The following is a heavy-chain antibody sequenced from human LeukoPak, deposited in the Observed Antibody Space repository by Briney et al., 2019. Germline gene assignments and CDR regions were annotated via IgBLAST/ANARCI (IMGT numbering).Heavy chain of an antibody. CDR2: IIPIFGTA. D-gene: IGHD6-13*01. Sequence: SVKVSCKASGGTFSSYAISWVRQAPGQGLEWMGGIIPIFGTANYAQKFQGRVTITADESTSTAYMELSSLRSEDTAVYYCARDRDEYSSSRDYYYYYMDVWGKGITVTISS. V-gene: IGHV1-69*13. CDR3: ARDRDEYSSSRDYYYYYMDV. J-gene: IGHJ6*03. CDR1: GGTFSSYA.